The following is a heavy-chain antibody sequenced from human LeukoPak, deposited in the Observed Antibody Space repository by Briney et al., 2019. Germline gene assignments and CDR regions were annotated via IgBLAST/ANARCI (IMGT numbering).Heavy chain of an antibody. CDR3: AKARERTYSYGYFDY. CDR2: ISGSGGST. V-gene: IGHV3-23*01. D-gene: IGHD5-18*01. CDR1: GFTFSNFA. J-gene: IGHJ4*02. Sequence: GWSLRLSCAASGFTFSNFAMSWVRQAPGKGLEWVSAISGSGGSTYYADSVKGRFTISRDNSKNTLYLQMNSLRAEDTAVYYCAKARERTYSYGYFDYWGQGTLVTVSS.